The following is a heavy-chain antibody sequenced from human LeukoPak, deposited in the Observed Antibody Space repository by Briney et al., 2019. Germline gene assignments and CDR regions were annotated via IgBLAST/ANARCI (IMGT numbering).Heavy chain of an antibody. J-gene: IGHJ4*02. Sequence: GGSLRLSCAASGFTFSDYYMSWIRQAPGKGLEWFSYISSSSSYTNYADSVKGRFTISRDNAKNSLYLQMNSLRAEDTAVYYCARDRGPYGSGSYYSDYWGQGTLVTVSS. CDR1: GFTFSDYY. D-gene: IGHD3-10*01. V-gene: IGHV3-11*06. CDR3: ARDRGPYGSGSYYSDY. CDR2: ISSSSSYT.